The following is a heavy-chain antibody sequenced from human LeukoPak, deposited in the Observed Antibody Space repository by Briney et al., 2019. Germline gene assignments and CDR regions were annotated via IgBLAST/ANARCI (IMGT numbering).Heavy chain of an antibody. CDR2: IYYCGST. CDR3: ARHGIAVAAIDY. Sequence: SETLSLTCTVSGGSISSYYWSWIRQPPGKGLEWIGYIYYCGSTNYNPSLKSRVTISVDTSKNQFSLKLSSVTAADTAVYYCARHGIAVAAIDYWGQGTLVTVSS. D-gene: IGHD6-19*01. J-gene: IGHJ4*02. CDR1: GGSISSYY. V-gene: IGHV4-59*08.